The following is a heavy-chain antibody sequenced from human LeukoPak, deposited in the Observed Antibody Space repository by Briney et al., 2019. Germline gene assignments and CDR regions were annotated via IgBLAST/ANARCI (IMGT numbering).Heavy chain of an antibody. CDR3: ARSPSYYGSAHYFDY. CDR2: IYSDGST. Sequence: PGGSLRLSCAASEFPFSSYAMSWVRQAPGKGLEWVSVIYSDGSTYYADSVKGRFTISRDNSKNTLYLQMNSLGAEDTAVYYCARSPSYYGSAHYFDYWGQGTLVTVSS. D-gene: IGHD3-10*01. J-gene: IGHJ4*02. CDR1: EFPFSSYA. V-gene: IGHV3-53*01.